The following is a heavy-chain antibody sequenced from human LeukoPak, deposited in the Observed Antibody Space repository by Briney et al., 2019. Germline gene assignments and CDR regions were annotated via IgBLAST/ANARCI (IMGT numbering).Heavy chain of an antibody. CDR2: IKQDGSKK. D-gene: IGHD6-13*01. V-gene: IGHV3-7*01. CDR1: GFTFISYW. CDR3: ARVSSSYIYYYYYMDV. J-gene: IGHJ6*03. Sequence: PGGSLRLSCAAPGFTFISYWMSWVRQAPGKGLEWVANIKQDGSKKYYVDSVKDRFAISRDNAKNSLYLQMNSLRAEDTAVYYCARVSSSYIYYYYYMDVWGKGTTVTVSS.